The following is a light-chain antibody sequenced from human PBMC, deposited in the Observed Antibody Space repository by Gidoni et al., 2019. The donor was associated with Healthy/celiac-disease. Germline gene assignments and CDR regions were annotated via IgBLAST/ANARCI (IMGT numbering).Light chain of an antibody. V-gene: IGKV3-11*01. CDR2: DAS. Sequence: EIVLTHSPATLSLSPGERATLSCRASQSVSSYLAWYHQKPGQAPRLLIYDASNRATGIPARFSGSGSGTDFTLTIRSLEPEDFAAYYCQQRSNWPRVTFGGGTKVEIK. J-gene: IGKJ4*01. CDR1: QSVSSY. CDR3: QQRSNWPRVT.